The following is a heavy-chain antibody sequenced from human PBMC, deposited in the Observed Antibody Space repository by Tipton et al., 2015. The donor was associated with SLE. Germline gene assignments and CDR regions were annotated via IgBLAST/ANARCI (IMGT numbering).Heavy chain of an antibody. D-gene: IGHD2-21*01. CDR1: GDSISSTTFY. CDR2: IYYSGSSYYSGNT. Sequence: TLSLTCTVSGDSISSTTFYWGWVRQPPGKGLEWIGKIYYSGSSYYSGNTYYNPSLKSRVTISVDASKDPFSLELESVTAADTAVYFCVRLIGQLRPSGDWGQGTLVTVSS. J-gene: IGHJ4*02. CDR3: VRLIGQLRPSGD. V-gene: IGHV4-39*07.